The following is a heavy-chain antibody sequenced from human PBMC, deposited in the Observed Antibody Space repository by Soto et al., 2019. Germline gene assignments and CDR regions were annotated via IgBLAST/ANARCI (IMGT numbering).Heavy chain of an antibody. V-gene: IGHV3-30-3*01. CDR1: GFTFSSYA. J-gene: IGHJ6*02. CDR2: ISYDGSNK. CDR3: ARDQYYDFWSGYYRTRYYYYGMDV. Sequence: GSLRLSCAASGFTFSSYAMHWVRQAPGKGLEWVAVISYDGSNKYYADSVKGRFTISRDNSKNTLYLQMNSLRAEDTAVYYCARDQYYDFWSGYYRTRYYYYGMDVWGQGTTVTVSS. D-gene: IGHD3-3*01.